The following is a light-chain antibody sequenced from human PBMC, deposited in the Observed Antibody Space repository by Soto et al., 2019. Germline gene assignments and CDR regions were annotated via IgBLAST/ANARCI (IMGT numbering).Light chain of an antibody. CDR2: DAY. CDR3: QQPHRFPLT. CDR1: QSFRGL. Sequence: EVVLSQSPVTLSLSPGERATLSCRASQSFRGLLAWYQQKPGQAPRLLIYDAYNRPTGIPPRFSGSGSGTDFTLTISKLEPEDSAVYYCQQPHRFPLTFGQGTQLEIK. V-gene: IGKV3-11*01. J-gene: IGKJ5*01.